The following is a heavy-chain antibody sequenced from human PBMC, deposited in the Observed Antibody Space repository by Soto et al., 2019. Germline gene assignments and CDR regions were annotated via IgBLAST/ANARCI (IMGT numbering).Heavy chain of an antibody. V-gene: IGHV3-21*01. CDR2: ISSSSSYI. J-gene: IGHJ4*02. CDR1: GFTFSSYS. D-gene: IGHD2-8*01. CDR3: ARTNGAYSNYFDY. Sequence: GGSLRLSCAASGFTFSSYSMNWVRQAPGKGLEWVSSISSSSSYIYYADSVKGRFTISRDNAKNSLYLQMNSLRVDDTAVYYCARTNGAYSNYFDYWGQGTLVTVSS.